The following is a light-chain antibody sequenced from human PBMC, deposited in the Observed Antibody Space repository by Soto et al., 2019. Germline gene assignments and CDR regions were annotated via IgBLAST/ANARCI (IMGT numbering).Light chain of an antibody. CDR2: DAS. CDR1: QTISSW. V-gene: IGKV1-5*01. CDR3: QQYYNYST. Sequence: DIQMTQSPSTLYASVGDRATITCRASQTISSWLAWYRQKPGKAPDLLIYDASKLQSGVPASFSGSESGTEFTLTIASLQPDDFATYYCQQYYNYSTFGQGTKVDIK. J-gene: IGKJ1*01.